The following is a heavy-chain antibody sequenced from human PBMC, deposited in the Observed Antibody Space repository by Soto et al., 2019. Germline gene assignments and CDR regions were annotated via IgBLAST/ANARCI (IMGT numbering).Heavy chain of an antibody. Sequence: GASVKVSCKASGYTFTSYGIHWVRQAPGQRLEWMGWINAANGDTKYSPKFQGRVTMTRYTSISTVYLELSRLRPDDTAVYYWARGGGIAAPGPNWFDPWGQGTLVTVSS. CDR2: INAANGDT. D-gene: IGHD6-13*01. V-gene: IGHV1-3*01. CDR1: GYTFTSYG. CDR3: ARGGGIAAPGPNWFDP. J-gene: IGHJ5*02.